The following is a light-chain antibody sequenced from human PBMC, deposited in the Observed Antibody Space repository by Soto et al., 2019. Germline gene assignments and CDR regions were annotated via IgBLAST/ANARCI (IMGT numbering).Light chain of an antibody. CDR2: EVS. J-gene: IGLJ2*01. Sequence: QSALTQPASVSGSPGQSITISCTGTISDIGTYDFVSWYQQHPGKAPKLMIYEVSNRPSGVSNRFSGSKSGNTASLTVSGLLSEDEADYFCSSYTSISTLVFGGGTQLTVL. CDR3: SSYTSISTLV. V-gene: IGLV2-14*01. CDR1: ISDIGTYDF.